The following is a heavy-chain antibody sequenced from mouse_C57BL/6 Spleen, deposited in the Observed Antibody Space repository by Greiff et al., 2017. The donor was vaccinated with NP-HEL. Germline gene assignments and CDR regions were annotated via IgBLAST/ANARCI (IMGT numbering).Heavy chain of an antibody. CDR1: GYAFTNYL. V-gene: IGHV1-54*01. CDR3: ARTTVVAYYFDC. D-gene: IGHD1-1*01. CDR2: INPGSGGT. J-gene: IGHJ2*01. Sequence: QVQLKQSGAELVRPGTSVKVSCKASGYAFTNYLIEWVKQRPGQGLEWIGVINPGSGGTTYNEKFKGKATLTADKSSSTAYMQLSILTSEDSAVYFCARTTVVAYYFDCWGQGTTLTVSS.